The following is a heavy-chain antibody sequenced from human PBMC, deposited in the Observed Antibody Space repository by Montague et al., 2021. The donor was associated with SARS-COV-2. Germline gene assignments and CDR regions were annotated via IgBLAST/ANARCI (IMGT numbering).Heavy chain of an antibody. D-gene: IGHD6-13*01. CDR3: AREQPLYDAFDI. CDR2: ISYDGSNK. V-gene: IGHV3-30-3*01. J-gene: IGHJ3*02. Sequence: SLRLSCAASGSTFSSYAMHWVRQAPGKGLEWVAVISYDGSNKYYADSVKGRFTISRDNSKNTLYLQMNSLRAEDTAVYYCAREQPLYDAFDIWGQGTMVTVSS. CDR1: GSTFSSYA.